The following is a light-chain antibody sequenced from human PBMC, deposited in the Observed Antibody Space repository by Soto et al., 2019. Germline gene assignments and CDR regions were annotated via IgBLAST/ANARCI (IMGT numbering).Light chain of an antibody. CDR3: SSYTTAYTQV. J-gene: IGLJ3*02. CDR1: SNDVGYYNY. CDR2: EVT. V-gene: IGLV2-14*01. Sequence: QSVLSQPASVSGSPGQSITISCTGTSNDVGYYNYVSWYQQHPGQAPKLMISEVTTRPSGVSDRFSGSKSGNTASLTISRLQAEDEAHYYCSSYTTAYTQVFGGGT.